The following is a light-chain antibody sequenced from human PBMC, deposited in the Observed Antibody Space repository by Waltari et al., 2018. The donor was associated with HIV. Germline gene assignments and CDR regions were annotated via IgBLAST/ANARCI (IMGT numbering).Light chain of an antibody. CDR1: SSDIVGYNY. V-gene: IGLV2-14*01. CDR3: SSYTSSSTVI. CDR2: EVS. Sequence: QSALTQPASVSGSPGQSIPISCTGTSSDIVGYNYVSWYQQHPCKTPTLVIYEVSTRPSGVSNLFSGSKSGNTASLTISGLQAEEEADYYCSSYTSSSTVIFGGGTKLAVL. J-gene: IGLJ2*01.